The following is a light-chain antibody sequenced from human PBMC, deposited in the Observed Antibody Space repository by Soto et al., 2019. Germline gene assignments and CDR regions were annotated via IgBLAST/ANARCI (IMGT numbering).Light chain of an antibody. CDR2: GAS. CDR3: PQSNNWPIT. V-gene: IGKV3-15*01. CDR1: QSISTI. Sequence: TQNPATLSVSPGERATFSCRASQSISTILAWYQHKPGQPPRLLIYGASTRATGIPDRFSGGGSGTEFILTISSLQSEDGTVYYCPQSNNWPITFAERTRLEI. J-gene: IGKJ5*01.